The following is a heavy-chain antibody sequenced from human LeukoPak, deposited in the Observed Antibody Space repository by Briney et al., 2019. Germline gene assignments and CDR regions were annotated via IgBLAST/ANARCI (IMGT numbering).Heavy chain of an antibody. CDR2: ISGNGGRT. Sequence: GGSLRLSCAASGFTFSSYAMNWVRQAPGRGLEWVSSISGNGGRTDYSDSVTGRFTISRDNSKNTLYLQMNSLRADDTAVYYCAKSPRSVGYIVLEIWGQGTMVTVSS. J-gene: IGHJ3*02. D-gene: IGHD2-15*01. CDR1: GFTFSSYA. V-gene: IGHV3-23*01. CDR3: AKSPRSVGYIVLEI.